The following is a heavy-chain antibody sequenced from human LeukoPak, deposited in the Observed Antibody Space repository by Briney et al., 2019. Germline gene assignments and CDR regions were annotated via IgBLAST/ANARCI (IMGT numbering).Heavy chain of an antibody. D-gene: IGHD6-13*01. CDR1: GGSISSHY. J-gene: IGHJ4*02. CDR2: VYYLGST. Sequence: SETLSLTCTVSGGSISSHYWAWIRQPPGKGLEWIGYVYYLGSTNYNPSLNSRVTISPDTSKNQFPLRLSSVTAADTALYYCVGATISSAGFSLDYWGQGTLVTVSS. V-gene: IGHV4-59*11. CDR3: VGATISSAGFSLDY.